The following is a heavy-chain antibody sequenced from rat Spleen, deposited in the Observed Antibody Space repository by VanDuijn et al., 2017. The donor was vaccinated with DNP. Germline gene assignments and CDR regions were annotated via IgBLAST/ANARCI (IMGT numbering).Heavy chain of an antibody. CDR2: ISYDGSST. Sequence: EVQLVESGGGLVQPGRSLKLSCAVSGLTFRDHNMAWVRQAPKKGLEWVATISYDGSSTYYRDSVKGRFIISRDNAKSTLYLQMDSLRSEDTATYYCAGRPPPTRGPFDYWGQGVMVTVSS. CDR3: AGRPPPTRGPFDY. J-gene: IGHJ2*01. D-gene: IGHD1-4*01. CDR1: GLTFRDHN. V-gene: IGHV5-7*01.